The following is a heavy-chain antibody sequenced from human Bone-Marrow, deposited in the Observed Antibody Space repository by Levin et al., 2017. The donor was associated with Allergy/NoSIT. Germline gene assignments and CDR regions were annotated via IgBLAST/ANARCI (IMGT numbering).Heavy chain of an antibody. CDR3: VKDRRGRYYDSRGFPDH. Sequence: GGSLKLSCAASGFNFHDYAMHWVRRGPGKGLEWISGISWNSGNIGYADSVRGRFTVSRDNSKNSLFLQMDSLRVDDTALYFCVKDRRGRYYDSRGFPDHWGQGTLVTVSS. CDR1: GFNFHDYA. V-gene: IGHV3-9*01. CDR2: ISWNSGNI. D-gene: IGHD3-22*01. J-gene: IGHJ5*02.